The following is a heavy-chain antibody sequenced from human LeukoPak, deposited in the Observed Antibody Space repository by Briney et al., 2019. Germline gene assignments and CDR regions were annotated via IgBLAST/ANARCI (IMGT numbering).Heavy chain of an antibody. J-gene: IGHJ4*02. CDR1: GFTFSSYS. D-gene: IGHD6-19*01. CDR3: ARDKQWLTIGGFDY. Sequence: PGGSLRLSCAASGFTFSSYSMNWVRQAPGKGLEWVSSISSSSSYIYYADSVKGRFTISRDNAKNSLYLQMNSLRAEDTAVHYCARDKQWLTIGGFDYWGQGTLVTVSS. V-gene: IGHV3-21*01. CDR2: ISSSSSYI.